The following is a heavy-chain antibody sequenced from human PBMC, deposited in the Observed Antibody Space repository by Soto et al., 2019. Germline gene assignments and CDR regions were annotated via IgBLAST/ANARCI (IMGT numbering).Heavy chain of an antibody. CDR3: ARGKGTSNWFAP. CDR1: GGSISSGDYY. D-gene: IGHD1-1*01. V-gene: IGHV4-30-4*01. J-gene: IGHJ5*02. Sequence: PSETLSLTCTVSGGSISSGDYYWSWIRQPPGKGLEWIGYIYYSGSTYYNPSLKSRVTISVDTSKNQFSLKLSSVTAADTAVYYWARGKGTSNWFAPGGKEPRVTFPS. CDR2: IYYSGST.